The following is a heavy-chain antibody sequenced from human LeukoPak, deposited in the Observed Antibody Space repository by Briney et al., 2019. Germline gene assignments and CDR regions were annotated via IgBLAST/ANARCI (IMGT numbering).Heavy chain of an antibody. CDR3: AEHVGYCSSASCYFDY. V-gene: IGHV3-48*03. CDR2: ISSSATIL. CDR1: GFTFSSYE. Sequence: GGSLRLSCAASGFTFSSYEMNWVRQAPGKGLEWVSYISSSATILYYADSVKGRFTISRDNSKNTLFLQMNSLRAEDTAVYYCAEHVGYCSSASCYFDYWGQGTLVTVAS. J-gene: IGHJ4*02. D-gene: IGHD2-2*01.